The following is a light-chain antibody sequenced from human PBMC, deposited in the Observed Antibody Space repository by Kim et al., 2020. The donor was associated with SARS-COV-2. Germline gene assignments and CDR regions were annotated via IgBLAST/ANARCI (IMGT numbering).Light chain of an antibody. CDR2: YVS. CDR3: QVWDSSSDHRV. J-gene: IGLJ3*02. V-gene: IGLV3-21*04. Sequence: PGKTARFTCGGNNIGSKSVLWYQQKPGQAPVLVIYYVSDRPSGIPDRFSGSNSGNTATLTISRVEAGDEAYYYCQVWDSSSDHRVFGGGTKLTVL. CDR1: NIGSKS.